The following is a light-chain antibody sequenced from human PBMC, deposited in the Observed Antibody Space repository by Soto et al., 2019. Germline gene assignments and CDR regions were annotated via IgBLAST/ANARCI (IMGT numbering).Light chain of an antibody. CDR1: SSNIGAGYD. CDR2: VNI. CDR3: SSYRSSSTPV. J-gene: IGLJ3*02. V-gene: IGLV1-40*01. Sequence: QSVLTQPPSVSGAPGQRVTISCTGDSSNIGAGYDVHWYQQLPGTAPKLLIYVNINRPSGVPDRFSASRSDSSASLAITGLQAEDEADYYCSSYRSSSTPVFGGGTKLTVL.